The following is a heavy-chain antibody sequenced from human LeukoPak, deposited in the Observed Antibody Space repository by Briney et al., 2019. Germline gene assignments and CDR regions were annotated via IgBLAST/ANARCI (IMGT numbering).Heavy chain of an antibody. D-gene: IGHD6-13*01. Sequence: GASVKVSCKASGYTFTGYDINWVRQATGQGLEWMGWMNPNSGNTGYAQKFQGRVTITRNTSISTAYMELSSLRSEDTAVYYCARSSSSWVLNYGDMDVWGKGTTVTVSS. V-gene: IGHV1-8*03. CDR1: GYTFTGYD. CDR2: MNPNSGNT. CDR3: ARSSSSWVLNYGDMDV. J-gene: IGHJ6*03.